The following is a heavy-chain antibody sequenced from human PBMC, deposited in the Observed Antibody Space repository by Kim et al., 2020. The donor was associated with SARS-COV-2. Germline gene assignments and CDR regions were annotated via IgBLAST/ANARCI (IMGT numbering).Heavy chain of an antibody. Sequence: GGSLRLSCAASGFTFSSYWMHWVRQAPGKGLVWVSRINSDGSSTSYADSVKGQFTISRDNAKNTLYLQMNRLRAEDTAVYYCARGGRGLSNYYYYGMDVWGQGTTVTVSS. CDR3: ARGGRGLSNYYYYGMDV. CDR1: GFTFSSYW. V-gene: IGHV3-74*01. D-gene: IGHD3-16*02. CDR2: INSDGSST. J-gene: IGHJ6*02.